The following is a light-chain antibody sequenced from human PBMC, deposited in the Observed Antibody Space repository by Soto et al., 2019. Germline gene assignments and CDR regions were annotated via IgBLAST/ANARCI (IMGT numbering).Light chain of an antibody. J-gene: IGKJ3*01. Sequence: EIVLTQSPATLSLSPGERATLSCRVSQSVSNYLAWYQQKPCQAPRLLIYDASNWAPGIPVMFSGSGSGTVFTLPISSLVPEDSAVYYCQQRSNWPLTSGPGTKGDIK. CDR3: QQRSNWPLT. CDR1: QSVSNY. CDR2: DAS. V-gene: IGKV3-11*01.